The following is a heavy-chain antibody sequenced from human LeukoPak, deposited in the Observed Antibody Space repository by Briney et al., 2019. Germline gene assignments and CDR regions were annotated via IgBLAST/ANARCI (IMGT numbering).Heavy chain of an antibody. CDR3: AKDRDYGDYPSAYYYYMDV. V-gene: IGHV3-30*02. CDR2: IRYDGTNK. Sequence: GGSLRLSCAASGFTFSTYGIHWVRQAPGKGLHWVAFIRYDGTNKWYADSVKGRFTISRDNSKNMLYLQMNSLRAEDTAVYHCAKDRDYGDYPSAYYYYMDVWGKGTTVTVSS. D-gene: IGHD4-17*01. CDR1: GFTFSTYG. J-gene: IGHJ6*03.